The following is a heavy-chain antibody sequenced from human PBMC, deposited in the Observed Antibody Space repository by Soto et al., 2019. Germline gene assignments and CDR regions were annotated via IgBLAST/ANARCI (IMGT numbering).Heavy chain of an antibody. D-gene: IGHD3-10*01. CDR2: ISGSGGST. CDR1: GFTFGSYA. Sequence: GGSLRLSCAASGFTFGSYAMSWVRQAPGKGLEWVSAISGSGGSTYYADSVKGRFTISRDNSKNTLYLQMNSLRAEDTAVYYCAKDAVLLWFGELYFFDYWGQGTLVTVSS. CDR3: AKDAVLLWFGELYFFDY. J-gene: IGHJ4*02. V-gene: IGHV3-23*01.